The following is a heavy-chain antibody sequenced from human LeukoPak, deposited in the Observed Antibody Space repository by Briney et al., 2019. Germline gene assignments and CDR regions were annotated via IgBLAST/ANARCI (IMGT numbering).Heavy chain of an antibody. CDR1: GFTFSSYG. V-gene: IGHV3-30*02. Sequence: GGSLRLSCAASGFTFSSYGMHWVRQAPGKGLEWVAFIRYDGSNKDYADSVKGRFTISRDNSKNTLYLQMNSLRAEDTAVYYCAKDSSAWSFDYWGQGTLVTVSS. CDR2: IRYDGSNK. CDR3: AKDSSAWSFDY. J-gene: IGHJ4*02. D-gene: IGHD6-19*01.